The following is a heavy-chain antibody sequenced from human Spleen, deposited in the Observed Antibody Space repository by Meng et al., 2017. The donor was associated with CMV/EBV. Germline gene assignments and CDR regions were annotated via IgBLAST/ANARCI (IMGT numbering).Heavy chain of an antibody. CDR3: ARDHDFWSGTDY. CDR1: GFTFSSYR. V-gene: IGHV3-21*01. D-gene: IGHD3-3*01. J-gene: IGHJ4*02. CDR2: ISSSSSYI. Sequence: CADSGFTFSSYRMNWVRQAPGKGLEWVSSISSSSSYIYYADSVKGRFTISRDNAKNSLYLQMNSLRAEDTAVYYCARDHDFWSGTDYWGQGTLVTVSS.